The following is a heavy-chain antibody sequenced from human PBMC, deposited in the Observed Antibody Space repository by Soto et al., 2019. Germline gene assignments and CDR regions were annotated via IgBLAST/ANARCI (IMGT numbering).Heavy chain of an antibody. CDR2: INHSGST. Sequence: QVQLQQWGAGLLKPSETLSHTCSVYGGSFSGYYWSWIRQPPRKGLEWIGEINHSGSTNYNPSLKSRVTISVDTSKNQFSLKLSSVTAADTAVYYCARISRLVLFRYYYYMDVWGKGTTVTVSS. J-gene: IGHJ6*03. CDR3: ARISRLVLFRYYYYMDV. D-gene: IGHD3-22*01. V-gene: IGHV4-34*01. CDR1: GGSFSGYY.